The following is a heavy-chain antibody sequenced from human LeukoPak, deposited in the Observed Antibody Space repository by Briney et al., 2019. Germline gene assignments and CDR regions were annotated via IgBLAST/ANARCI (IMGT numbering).Heavy chain of an antibody. D-gene: IGHD5-12*01. CDR2: MSYDGSNK. CDR1: GFTFSNFA. V-gene: IGHV3-30*04. CDR3: ARFRTASAYDAFQY. Sequence: GRSLRLSCAASGFTFSNFAIHWVRQAPGKGLEWMAFMSYDGSNKYYADSVKGRFTISRDNSKNTLYLLMDGLTTEDTAVYYCARFRTASAYDAFQYWGQGTLVTVSS. J-gene: IGHJ4*02.